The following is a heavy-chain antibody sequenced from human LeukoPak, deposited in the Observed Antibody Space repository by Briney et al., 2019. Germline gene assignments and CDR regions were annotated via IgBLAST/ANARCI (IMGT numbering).Heavy chain of an antibody. CDR3: ARLWRAAIDY. CDR2: IYYSGST. J-gene: IGHJ4*02. CDR1: GGSISSSSYY. V-gene: IGHV4-39*01. Sequence: PETLSLTCTVSGGSISSSSYYWGWIRQPPGKGLEWIGSIYYSGSTYYNPSLKSRVTISADTSKNQFSLKLSSVTAADTAVYYCARLWRAAIDYGGQGTLVTVSS. D-gene: IGHD1-1*01.